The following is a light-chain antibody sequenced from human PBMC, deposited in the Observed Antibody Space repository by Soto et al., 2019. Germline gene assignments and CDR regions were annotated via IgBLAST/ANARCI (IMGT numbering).Light chain of an antibody. V-gene: IGKV1-9*01. Sequence: DIQLTQSPSFLSASVGDRVTLTCRASQGISSYLAWYQQRPGKAPKLLIYDASKLESGVPSRFSGSGSGTEFTLTIRSLQPEDFATYYCQQLNTWPVTFGGGTKVEIK. CDR1: QGISSY. J-gene: IGKJ4*01. CDR3: QQLNTWPVT. CDR2: DAS.